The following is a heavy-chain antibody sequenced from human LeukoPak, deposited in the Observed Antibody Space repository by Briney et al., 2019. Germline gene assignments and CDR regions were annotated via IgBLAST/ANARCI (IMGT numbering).Heavy chain of an antibody. D-gene: IGHD6-19*01. CDR1: GYTFTGSY. V-gene: IGHV1-2*02. CDR3: ARLASVPG. J-gene: IGHJ1*01. CDR2: IHPNSGGT. Sequence: ASVKFSCKASGYTFTGSYLHWVRQAPGQGLEWMGWIHPNSGGTNYAQKFQGRVTMTRDTSISTAYMELSSLRSDDTAVYFCARLASVPGWGQGTLVTVSS.